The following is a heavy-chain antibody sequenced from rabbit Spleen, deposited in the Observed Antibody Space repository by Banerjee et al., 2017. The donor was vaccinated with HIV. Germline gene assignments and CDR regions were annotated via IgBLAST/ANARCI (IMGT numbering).Heavy chain of an antibody. Sequence: QSLEESGGDLVKPGASLTLTCTASGFSFSAGYYMCWVRQAPGKGLEWIACIYAGSSTSTYYASWAKGRFTISKTSSTTVTLQMTSLTAADTATYFCAREVLYAAYAGFGDATIYYFDLWGPGTLVTVS. D-gene: IGHD6-1*01. CDR3: AREVLYAAYAGFGDATIYYFDL. V-gene: IGHV1S40*01. J-gene: IGHJ4*01. CDR2: IYAGSSTST. CDR1: GFSFSAGYY.